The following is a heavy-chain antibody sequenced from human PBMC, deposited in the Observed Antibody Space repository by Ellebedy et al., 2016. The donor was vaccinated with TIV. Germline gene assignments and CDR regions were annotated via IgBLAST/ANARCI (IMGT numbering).Heavy chain of an antibody. Sequence: PGGSLRLSCAASGFTFKNNWMSWVRQTPPKGIEWVANINQAGTETHYVASVKGRFVISRDNARQSLFLRMNSLRVDDTAIYFCARDWNYVFYPWGQGTLVTVS. V-gene: IGHV3-7*03. D-gene: IGHD1-7*01. CDR3: ARDWNYVFYP. CDR1: GFTFKNNW. CDR2: INQAGTET. J-gene: IGHJ5*02.